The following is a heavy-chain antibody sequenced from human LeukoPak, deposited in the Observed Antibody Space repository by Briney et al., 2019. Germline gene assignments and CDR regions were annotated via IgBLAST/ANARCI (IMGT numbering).Heavy chain of an antibody. J-gene: IGHJ6*02. D-gene: IGHD6-13*01. Sequence: GGSLRLSCAACGFTFSSYAMSWVRQAPGKGLEWVSAISGSGGGTYYADSVKGRFTISRDNSKNTLYLQMNSLRAEDTAVYYCAKFIAAAGTLLRYYYYYGMDVWGQGTTVTVSS. V-gene: IGHV3-23*01. CDR3: AKFIAAAGTLLRYYYYYGMDV. CDR1: GFTFSSYA. CDR2: ISGSGGGT.